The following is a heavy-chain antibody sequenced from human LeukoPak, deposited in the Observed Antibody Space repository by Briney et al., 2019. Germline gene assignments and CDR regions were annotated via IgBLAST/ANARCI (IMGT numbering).Heavy chain of an antibody. CDR2: INPNSGGT. CDR1: GYTFPGYH. Sequence: ASVKVSCKASGYTFPGYHLHWVRQAPGQGLEWMGRINPNSGGTNYAQKFQGRVTMTRDTSISTAYMELSRLRSDDTAVYYCARGRRTRGYYDIQDYWGQGTLVTVSS. CDR3: ARGRRTRGYYDIQDY. V-gene: IGHV1-2*06. J-gene: IGHJ4*02. D-gene: IGHD3-22*01.